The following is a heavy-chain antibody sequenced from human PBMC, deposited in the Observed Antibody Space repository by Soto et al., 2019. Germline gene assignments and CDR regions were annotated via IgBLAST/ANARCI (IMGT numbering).Heavy chain of an antibody. CDR1: GVNCSSYA. J-gene: IGHJ4*02. D-gene: IGHD6-13*01. Sequence: PGGSLRLPCAASGVNCSSYAISWVRQAQGKGLEWVSAISGSGGSTYYADSVKGRFTISRDNSKNTLYLQMNSLRAEDTAVYYCAKYRGSSRYLNSFDYWGQGTLVTGS. CDR3: AKYRGSSRYLNSFDY. CDR2: ISGSGGST. V-gene: IGHV3-23*01.